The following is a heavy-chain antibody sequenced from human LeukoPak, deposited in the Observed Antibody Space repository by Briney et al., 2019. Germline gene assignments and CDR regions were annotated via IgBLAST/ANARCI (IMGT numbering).Heavy chain of an antibody. V-gene: IGHV3-23*01. Sequence: PGGSLRLSCAASGFIFTDYGMSWVRQAPGKGLEWVSNISGSGSGGSTYYADSVKGRLTISRDNSKNTLYLQMNSLRAEDTAVYYCAKLSYGGGYWGQGTLVTVSS. CDR3: AKLSYGGGY. D-gene: IGHD1-26*01. J-gene: IGHJ4*02. CDR1: GFIFTDYG. CDR2: ISGSGSGGST.